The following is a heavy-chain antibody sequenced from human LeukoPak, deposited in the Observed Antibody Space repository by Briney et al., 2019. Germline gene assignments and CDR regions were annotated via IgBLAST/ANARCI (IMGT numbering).Heavy chain of an antibody. CDR2: FDPEDGET. CDR1: GYTLTELS. V-gene: IGHV1-24*01. D-gene: IGHD3-3*01. Sequence: ASVKVSCKVSGYTLTELSMHWVRQAPGKGLEWMGGFDPEDGETIYAQKFLGRVTMTEDTSTDTAYMELSSLRSEDTAVYYCATYDFWSGYYTQKRFDYWGQGTLVTVSS. CDR3: ATYDFWSGYYTQKRFDY. J-gene: IGHJ4*02.